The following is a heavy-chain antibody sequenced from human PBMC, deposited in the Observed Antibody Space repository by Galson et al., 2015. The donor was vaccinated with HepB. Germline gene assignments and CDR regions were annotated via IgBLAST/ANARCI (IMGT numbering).Heavy chain of an antibody. CDR3: ANGPRGGCSGGSCYSRY. D-gene: IGHD2-15*01. Sequence: SLRLSCAASGFTFSSYAMSWVRQAPGKGLEWVSAISGSGGSTYYAGSVKGRFTISRDNSKNTLYLQMNSLRAEDTAAYYCANGPRGGCSGGSCYSRYWGQGTLVTVSS. J-gene: IGHJ4*02. CDR1: GFTFSSYA. CDR2: ISGSGGST. V-gene: IGHV3-23*01.